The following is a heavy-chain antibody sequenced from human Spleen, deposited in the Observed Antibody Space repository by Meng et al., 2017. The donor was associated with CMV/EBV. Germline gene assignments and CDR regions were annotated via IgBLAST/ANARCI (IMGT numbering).Heavy chain of an antibody. V-gene: IGHV1-8*01. CDR1: GYTFTSYD. J-gene: IGHJ4*02. CDR3: AVGIPLAVSIDH. Sequence: CKASGYTFTSYDINWVRQATGQGLEWMGWMDPNSGNTGYAQKFQGRVTMTRNTSISTAYMELSSLRYDDTAIYYCAVGIPLAVSIDHWGQGTLVTVSS. D-gene: IGHD6-19*01. CDR2: MDPNSGNT.